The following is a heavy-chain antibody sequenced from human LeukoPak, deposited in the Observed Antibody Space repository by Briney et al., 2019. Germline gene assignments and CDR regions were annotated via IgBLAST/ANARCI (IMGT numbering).Heavy chain of an antibody. CDR2: IKTDGSDR. V-gene: IGHV3-74*01. J-gene: IGHJ4*02. CDR1: GFRFSDYW. CDR3: IRDFLTVTTNDY. Sequence: PGGSLRLSCVVSGFRFSDYWMHWVRKAPGKGLVWVSGIKTDGSDRRYADFVTGRFTISRDNAKNTLFLQMNSLRAVDTAVYYCIRDFLTVTTNDYWGQGTLVTVSS. D-gene: IGHD4-11*01.